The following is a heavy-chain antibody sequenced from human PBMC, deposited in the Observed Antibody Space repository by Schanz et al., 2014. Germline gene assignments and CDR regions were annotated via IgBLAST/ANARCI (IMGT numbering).Heavy chain of an antibody. V-gene: IGHV1-69*02. CDR1: GGTFSTYT. J-gene: IGHJ3*02. Sequence: QVQLVHSGAEVKKPGSSVKVSCKASGGTFSTYTISWVRQAPGQGLEWMGRIIPILGIANYAQKFQGRVTITADKSTFTAYMDVSSLRSEDTAVYYCTRGGYSYALSAFDIWGQGTMVTVSS. CDR2: IIPILGIA. D-gene: IGHD5-18*01. CDR3: TRGGYSYALSAFDI.